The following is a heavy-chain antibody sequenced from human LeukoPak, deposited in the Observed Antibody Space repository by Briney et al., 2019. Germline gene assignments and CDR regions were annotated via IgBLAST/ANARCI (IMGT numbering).Heavy chain of an antibody. CDR3: ARGSGAAGRVYYFDY. Sequence: GGSLRLSCGASGFTFSSYSMNWVRQAPGKGLEWVSYISGSTGTIYYADSVTGRFTIFRDNANNSLFLQMNSLRAEDSAIYYCARGSGAAGRVYYFDYWGQGTLVTVPS. D-gene: IGHD6-13*01. CDR1: GFTFSSYS. CDR2: ISGSTGTI. V-gene: IGHV3-48*01. J-gene: IGHJ4*02.